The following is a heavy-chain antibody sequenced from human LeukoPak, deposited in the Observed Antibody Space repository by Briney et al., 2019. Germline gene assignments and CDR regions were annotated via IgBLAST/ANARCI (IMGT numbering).Heavy chain of an antibody. CDR1: GGSISSSSYY. CDR2: IYYSGST. V-gene: IGHV4-39*07. CDR3: ARGIVVITTWGYAFDI. J-gene: IGHJ3*02. D-gene: IGHD3-22*01. Sequence: SETLSLTCTVSGGSISSSSYYWGWIRQPPGKGLEWIGSIYYSGSTYYNPSLKSRVTISVDTSKNQFSLKLSSVTAADTAVYYCARGIVVITTWGYAFDIWGQGTMVTVSS.